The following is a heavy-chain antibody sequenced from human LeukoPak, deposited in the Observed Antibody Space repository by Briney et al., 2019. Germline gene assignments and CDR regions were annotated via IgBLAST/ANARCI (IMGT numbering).Heavy chain of an antibody. CDR1: GFTFSSYA. D-gene: IGHD3-3*01. CDR2: ISYDGTNK. Sequence: GGSLRLSCAASGFTFSSYAMHWVRQAPGKGLEWVAVISYDGTNKYYADSVKGRFTISRDNSKNTLYLQMNSLRAEDTAVYYCAKGLLWSPYYFDYWGQGTLVTVSS. CDR3: AKGLLWSPYYFDY. V-gene: IGHV3-30*04. J-gene: IGHJ4*02.